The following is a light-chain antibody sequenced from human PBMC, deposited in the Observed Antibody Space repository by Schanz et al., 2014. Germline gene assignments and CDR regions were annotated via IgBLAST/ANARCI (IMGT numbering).Light chain of an antibody. V-gene: IGKV3-15*01. J-gene: IGKJ4*01. CDR2: GAS. CDR3: QQRDNWPLLT. Sequence: EIVMTQSPATLSVSPGERATLSCRASQSVSSSYLAWYQQKFGQAPRLLIYGASTRATGVPARFSGSGSGTEFTLTISSLQPEDFAVYYCQQRDNWPLLTFGGGTKVEIK. CDR1: QSVSSSY.